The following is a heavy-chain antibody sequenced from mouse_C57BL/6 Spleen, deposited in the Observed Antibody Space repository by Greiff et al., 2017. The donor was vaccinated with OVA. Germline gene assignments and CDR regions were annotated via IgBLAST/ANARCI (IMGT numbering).Heavy chain of an antibody. Sequence: EVKLEESGGGLVQPGGSMKLSCVASGFTFSNYWMNWVRQSPEKGLEWVAQIRLKSDNYATHYAESVKGRFTISRDASKSGVYLQMNNLRAEDTGIYYCTEGAYSNAWFAYWGQGTLVTVSA. CDR1: GFTFSNYW. V-gene: IGHV6-3*01. J-gene: IGHJ3*01. CDR2: IRLKSDNYAT. D-gene: IGHD2-5*01. CDR3: TEGAYSNAWFAY.